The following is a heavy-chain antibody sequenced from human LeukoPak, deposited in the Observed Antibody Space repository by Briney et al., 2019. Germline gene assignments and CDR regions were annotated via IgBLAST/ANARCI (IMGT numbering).Heavy chain of an antibody. CDR3: ARVGRGYSGNVRRKAFDF. V-gene: IGHV1-69*16. J-gene: IGHJ3*01. D-gene: IGHD5-12*01. CDR1: GGTFSSYT. Sequence: SVKVSCKASGGTFSSYTISWVRQAPGQGLEWMGRIIPILGIANYAQKFQGRVTITTDESTSTAYMELNSLRSEDTAVYYFARVGRGYSGNVRRKAFDFWGQGTMDTVSS. CDR2: IIPILGIA.